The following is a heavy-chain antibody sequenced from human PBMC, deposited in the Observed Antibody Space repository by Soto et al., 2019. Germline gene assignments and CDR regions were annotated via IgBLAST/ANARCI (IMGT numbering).Heavy chain of an antibody. V-gene: IGHV3-30*18. CDR2: ISYDGSNK. CDR1: GFTFSSYG. D-gene: IGHD4-17*01. J-gene: IGHJ6*02. Sequence: QVQLVESGGGVVQPGRSLSLSCAASGFTFSSYGMHWVRQAPGKGLEWVAVISYDGSNKYYADSVKGRFTISRDNSKNTLYLQMNSLRAEDTAVYYCAKILQLGDYAYYYYGMDVWGQGTTVTVSS. CDR3: AKILQLGDYAYYYYGMDV.